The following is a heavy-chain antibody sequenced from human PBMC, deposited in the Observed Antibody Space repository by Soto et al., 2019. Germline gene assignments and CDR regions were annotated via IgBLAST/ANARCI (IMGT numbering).Heavy chain of an antibody. J-gene: IGHJ4*02. CDR2: INAGNGNT. CDR3: ARSIVVVTALDY. V-gene: IGHV1-3*05. Sequence: QVQLVQSGAEEKKPGASVKVSCKASGCTFTSYAMHWVRQAPGQRLEWMGWINAGNGNTKYSQKFQGRVTITRDTSASTAYMELSSLRSEDTAVYYCARSIVVVTALDYWGQGTLVTASS. CDR1: GCTFTSYA. D-gene: IGHD2-21*02.